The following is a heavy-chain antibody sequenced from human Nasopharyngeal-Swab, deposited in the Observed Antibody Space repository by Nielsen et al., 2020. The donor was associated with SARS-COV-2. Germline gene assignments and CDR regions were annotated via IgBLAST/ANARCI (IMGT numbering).Heavy chain of an antibody. Sequence: GGSLRLSCAASGFTFSSYAMSWVRQAPGKGLEWVSAISGSGGSTYYADSVKGRFTISRDNSKNTLYLQMNSLRAEDTAVYYCARGGAVAAHYYYYYGMDVWGQGTTVTVSS. CDR1: GFTFSSYA. J-gene: IGHJ6*02. D-gene: IGHD6-19*01. CDR3: ARGGAVAAHYYYYYGMDV. CDR2: ISGSGGST. V-gene: IGHV3-23*01.